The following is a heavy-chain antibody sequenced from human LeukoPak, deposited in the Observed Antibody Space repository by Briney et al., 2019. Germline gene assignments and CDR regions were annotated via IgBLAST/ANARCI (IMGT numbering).Heavy chain of an antibody. Sequence: GGSLRLSCAASGFTLSSYWMHWVRQAPGKGRVWASRTNSDGSSSSYADSVKGRFTISRDNAKNTLYLQMNSLRAEDTGVYYCARIASHSSSWYDGGYWGQGTLVTVSS. CDR1: GFTLSSYW. D-gene: IGHD6-13*01. J-gene: IGHJ4*02. CDR2: TNSDGSSS. V-gene: IGHV3-74*01. CDR3: ARIASHSSSWYDGGY.